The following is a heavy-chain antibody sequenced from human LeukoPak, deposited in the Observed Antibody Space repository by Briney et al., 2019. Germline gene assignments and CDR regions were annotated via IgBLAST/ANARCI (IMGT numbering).Heavy chain of an antibody. J-gene: IGHJ4*02. CDR2: VNYSGIT. D-gene: IGHD2-2*01. Sequence: SETLSLTCAVYSGSFNNHYWTWIRQPPGKGLEWIGEVNYSGITTYNPSLKSRVVISLDTSRSQFSLKLTSVTAADTAVYYCRCTSHRDYFDYWGQGTLVTVSS. V-gene: IGHV4-34*01. CDR3: RCTSHRDYFDY. CDR1: SGSFNNHY.